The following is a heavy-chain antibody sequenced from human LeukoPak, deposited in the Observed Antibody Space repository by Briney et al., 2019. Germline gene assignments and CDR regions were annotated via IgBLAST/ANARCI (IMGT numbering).Heavy chain of an antibody. CDR1: RFTFNTYA. D-gene: IGHD3-22*01. CDR3: TRENYYDSSGYYYGGYNWFDP. CDR2: IRSKAYGGTT. V-gene: IGHV3-49*04. Sequence: GGSLRLSCAASRFTFNTYAMSWVRQAPGKGLEWVGFIRSKAYGGTTEYAASVKGRFTISRDDSKSIAYLQMNSLKTEDTAVYYCTRENYYDSSGYYYGGYNWFDPWGQGTLVTVSS. J-gene: IGHJ5*02.